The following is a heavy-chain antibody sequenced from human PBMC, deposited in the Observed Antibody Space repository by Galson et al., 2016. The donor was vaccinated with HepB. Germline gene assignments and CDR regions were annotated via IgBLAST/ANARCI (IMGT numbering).Heavy chain of an antibody. V-gene: IGHV1-18*04. Sequence: SVKVSCKASGYTFTNYAITWVRQAPGQGLEWMGWVNAYNGETKYAQYIQARVTLTKDTSTATAYMELLSLRSDDTTTYYCASASMEASGSGCGYWGQGTLVRVSS. CDR1: GYTFTNYA. D-gene: IGHD3-10*01. J-gene: IGHJ4*02. CDR3: ASASMEASGSGCGY. CDR2: VNAYNGET.